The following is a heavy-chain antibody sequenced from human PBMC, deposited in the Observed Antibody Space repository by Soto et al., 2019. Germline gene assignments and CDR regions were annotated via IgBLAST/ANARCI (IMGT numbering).Heavy chain of an antibody. J-gene: IGHJ5*01. Sequence: ASVKVSCKASGYTFNNYDIHWVRQAPGHGLEWMGWMNPNSGNTGYAQNFRGRVTMTQNTAIGTAYMELSSLRSDDTATYYCTRAYGAETFDFWGQGTRVTVS. CDR1: GYTFNNYD. V-gene: IGHV1-8*02. D-gene: IGHD3-10*01. CDR3: TRAYGAETFDF. CDR2: MNPNSGNT.